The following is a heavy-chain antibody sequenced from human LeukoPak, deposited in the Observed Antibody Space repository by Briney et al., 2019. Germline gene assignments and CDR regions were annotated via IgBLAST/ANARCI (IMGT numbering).Heavy chain of an antibody. Sequence: GGSLRLSCAASGFXFSGSAMHWVRQASGKGLEWVGRIRSKANSYATAYAASVKGRFTISRDDSKNTAYLQMNSLKTEDTAVYYCTSWVAAIRDYFDYWGQGTLVTVSS. CDR1: GFXFSGSA. J-gene: IGHJ4*02. CDR2: IRSKANSYAT. D-gene: IGHD2-15*01. CDR3: TSWVAAIRDYFDY. V-gene: IGHV3-73*01.